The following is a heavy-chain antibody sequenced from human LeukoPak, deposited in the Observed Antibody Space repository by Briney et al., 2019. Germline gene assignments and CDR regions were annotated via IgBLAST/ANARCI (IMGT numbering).Heavy chain of an antibody. V-gene: IGHV3-21*01. Sequence: GGSLRLSCAASGFTFSSYSMNWVRQAPGKGLEWVSSISSSSSYIYYADSVKGRFTISRDNAKNSLYLQMNSLRAEDTAVYYCARDTRLTAMGGEFDYWGQGTLVTVSS. CDR2: ISSSSSYI. CDR3: ARDTRLTAMGGEFDY. D-gene: IGHD5-18*01. J-gene: IGHJ4*02. CDR1: GFTFSSYS.